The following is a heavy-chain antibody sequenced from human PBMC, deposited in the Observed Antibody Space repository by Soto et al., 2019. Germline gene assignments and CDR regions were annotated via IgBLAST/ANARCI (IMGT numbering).Heavy chain of an antibody. V-gene: IGHV3-30-3*01. D-gene: IGHD6-13*01. J-gene: IGHJ4*02. Sequence: QVPLVESGGGVVQPGRSLRLSCAASGFTFSSYTMHWVRQAPGKGLEWVALISSDGSNKYYVDAVKGRFTISRDNSINTLYLKMNSLRTEDTAEDYCARAPASSWHTFDSWGQGTLVTVSS. CDR3: ARAPASSWHTFDS. CDR2: ISSDGSNK. CDR1: GFTFSSYT.